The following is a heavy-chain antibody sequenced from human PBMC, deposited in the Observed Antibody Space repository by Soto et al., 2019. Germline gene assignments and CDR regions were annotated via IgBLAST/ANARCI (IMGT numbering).Heavy chain of an antibody. D-gene: IGHD2-2*01. CDR3: ARDTQLLLVRSGDYMDV. J-gene: IGHJ6*03. CDR2: INQDGSED. Sequence: GGSLRLSCTASGFTFSIYWMNLVRKAPEKELERVANINQDGSEDYYVDSVKGRFTISRDNAKNSLYLQMNGLRAEDTAVYYCARDTQLLLVRSGDYMDVWGKGTTVTVSS. CDR1: GFTFSIYW. V-gene: IGHV3-7*01.